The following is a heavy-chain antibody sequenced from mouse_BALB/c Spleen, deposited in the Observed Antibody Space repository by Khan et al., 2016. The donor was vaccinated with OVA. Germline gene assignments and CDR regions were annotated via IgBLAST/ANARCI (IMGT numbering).Heavy chain of an antibody. CDR2: ISPGSGDT. CDR1: GYTFTDYY. D-gene: IGHD1-2*01. J-gene: IGHJ3*01. CDR3: ARRNYFGYTFAY. V-gene: IGHV1-77*01. Sequence: VRLQQSGAELARPGASVKLSCKASGYTFTDYYINWVKQGTGQGLEWIGEISPGSGDTYYNERFKGKATLTADKSSSTAYMQLSSLTSEASAVYFCARRNYFGYTFAYWGQGTLVTVSA.